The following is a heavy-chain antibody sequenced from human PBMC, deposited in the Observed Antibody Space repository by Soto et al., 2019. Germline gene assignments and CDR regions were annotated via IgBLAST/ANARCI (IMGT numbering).Heavy chain of an antibody. V-gene: IGHV3-23*01. Sequence: DVQLLESGGGLVQPGGSLRLTCAASGFTFRIYTMSWVRQAPGKGLEWISSISASGGRPSYADSVQGRFVISRDNSMNTVYLQMSSLRDEDTAMYYCAKARCSTSDCYVPDSCGQGTLVTVSS. CDR3: AKARCSTSDCYVPDS. CDR1: GFTFRIYT. CDR2: ISASGGRP. J-gene: IGHJ5*01. D-gene: IGHD2-2*01.